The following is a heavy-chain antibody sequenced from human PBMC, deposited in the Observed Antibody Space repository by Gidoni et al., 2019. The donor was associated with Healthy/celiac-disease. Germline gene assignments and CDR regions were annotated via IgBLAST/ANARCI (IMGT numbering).Heavy chain of an antibody. CDR3: ARDAAYCGGDCYSDY. J-gene: IGHJ4*02. D-gene: IGHD2-21*02. V-gene: IGHV1-69*08. CDR1: GGTFSSYT. CDR2: IIPILGIA. Sequence: QVQLVQPGAEVKKPGSSVKVSCKASGGTFSSYTISWVRQAPGQGLEWMGRIIPILGIANYAQKFQGRVTITADKSTSTAYMELSSLRSEDTAVYYCARDAAYCGGDCYSDYWGQGTLVTVSS.